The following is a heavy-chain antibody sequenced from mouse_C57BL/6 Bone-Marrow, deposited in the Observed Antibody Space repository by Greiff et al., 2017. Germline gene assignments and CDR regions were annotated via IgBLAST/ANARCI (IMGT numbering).Heavy chain of an antibody. V-gene: IGHV5-12*01. CDR1: GFTFSDYY. Sequence: EVMLVESGGGLVQPGGSLKLSCAASGFTFSDYYMYWVRQTPEKRLEWVAYISNGGGSTYYPDTVKGRFTISRDNAKNTLYLQMSRLKSEDTAMYYCARHDPVAMDDWGQGTSVTVAS. CDR3: ARHDPVAMDD. J-gene: IGHJ4*01. CDR2: ISNGGGST.